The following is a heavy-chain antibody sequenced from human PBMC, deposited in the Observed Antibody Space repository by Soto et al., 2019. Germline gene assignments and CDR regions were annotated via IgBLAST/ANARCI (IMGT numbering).Heavy chain of an antibody. CDR1: NETLTTYG. V-gene: IGHV1-18*01. J-gene: IGHJ6*02. D-gene: IGHD6-6*01. Sequence: QVHLVQSGAEVKKPGASVKVSCKASNETLTTYGISWVRQAPGQGLEWMGWVSGYSGHSSSAQEFQDRVIMTTDTSTNTAYMELRSLTSDDSAGYFCARDSSSSGYYYGMDGWGQGTTVTVSS. CDR2: VSGYSGHS. CDR3: ARDSSSSGYYYGMDG.